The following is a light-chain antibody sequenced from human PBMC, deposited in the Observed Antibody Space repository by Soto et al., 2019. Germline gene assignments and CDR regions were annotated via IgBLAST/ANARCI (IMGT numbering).Light chain of an antibody. V-gene: IGKV3-11*01. CDR2: GAS. CDR1: QSISTF. CDR3: QHYSTWPIT. Sequence: EIVLTQSPATLSLSPGERAILSCRASQSISTFLAWFQQKPGQAPRLLIYGASDRATGIPARFSGSGSGTEFTLTISSLQAADFAVYHCQHYSTWPITFGQGTRLEIK. J-gene: IGKJ5*01.